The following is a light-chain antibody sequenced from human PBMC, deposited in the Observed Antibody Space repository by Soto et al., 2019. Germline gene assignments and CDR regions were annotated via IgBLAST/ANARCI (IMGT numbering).Light chain of an antibody. CDR2: AAS. Sequence: DIQMTQSPSSLSASVGDRGTITCRASQSVSSFLNWYQQKPGKAPKLLIYAASSLRSGVTSRFSGSGSGTDFTLTISSLQREDFATYVCQQSYSSPWTFGQGTKVDIK. CDR3: QQSYSSPWT. CDR1: QSVSSF. V-gene: IGKV1-39*01. J-gene: IGKJ1*01.